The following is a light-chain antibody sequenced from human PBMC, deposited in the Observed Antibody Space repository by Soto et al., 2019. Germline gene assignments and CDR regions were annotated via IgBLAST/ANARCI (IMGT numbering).Light chain of an antibody. CDR1: NSNIGSNS. Sequence: QSVLTQPPSVSAAPGQKVTISCSGSNSNIGSNSVSWYQQLPGTAPKLLIYDNDKRPSEIPDRFSGSRSGTSATLGIAGLQTGDEDDYYCGTWDSSLYAGVFGGGTKLTVL. J-gene: IGLJ2*01. V-gene: IGLV1-51*01. CDR3: GTWDSSLYAGV. CDR2: DND.